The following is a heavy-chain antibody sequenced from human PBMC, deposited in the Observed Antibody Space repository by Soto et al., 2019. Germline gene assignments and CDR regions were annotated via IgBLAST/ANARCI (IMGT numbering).Heavy chain of an antibody. CDR3: ARDLDAYCGGDCYADYGMDV. J-gene: IGHJ6*02. Sequence: GASVKVSCKASGYTFTGYYMHWVRQAPGQGLGWMGWINPNSGGTNYAQKFQGRVAMTRDTSISTAYMELSRLRSDDTAVYYCARDLDAYCGGDCYADYGMDVWGQGTTVTVSS. D-gene: IGHD2-21*02. V-gene: IGHV1-2*02. CDR1: GYTFTGYY. CDR2: INPNSGGT.